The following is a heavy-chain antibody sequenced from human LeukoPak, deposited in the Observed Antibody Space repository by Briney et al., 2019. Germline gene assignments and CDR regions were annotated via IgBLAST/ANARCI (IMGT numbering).Heavy chain of an antibody. CDR3: ASSRGTGYDFWSGQGNYMDV. Sequence: ASVKVSCKASGYTFTSYGISCVRQAPGQGLEGMGWISAYNGKTNYVQKLQGRVTMTTETYTSTAYMELRSLRSQDTAVYYCASSRGTGYDFWSGQGNYMDVWGQGTPVTVSS. CDR1: GYTFTSYG. D-gene: IGHD3-3*01. J-gene: IGHJ6*03. V-gene: IGHV1-18*01. CDR2: ISAYNGKT.